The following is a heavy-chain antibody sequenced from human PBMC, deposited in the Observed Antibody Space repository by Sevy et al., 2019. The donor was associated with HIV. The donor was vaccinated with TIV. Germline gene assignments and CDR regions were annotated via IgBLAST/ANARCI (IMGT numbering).Heavy chain of an antibody. D-gene: IGHD2-8*01. CDR3: AREGCSRPHDY. CDR2: LSLDCGKI. J-gene: IGHJ4*02. CDR1: GSAFYEYS. V-gene: IGHV3-20*04. Sequence: GGSLRLSCAASGSAFYEYSMSWIRQAPGKGLEWVATLSLDCGKINYADSVKGRFTISRDNSKNSFYLQMDELRVEDTALYYCAREGCSRPHDYWGQGTRVTVSS.